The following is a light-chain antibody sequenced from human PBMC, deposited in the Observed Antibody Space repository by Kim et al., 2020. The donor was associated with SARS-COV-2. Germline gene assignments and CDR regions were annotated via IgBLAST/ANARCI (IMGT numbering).Light chain of an antibody. CDR1: KLGDKY. CDR3: QAWDSSTEV. CDR2: QDS. Sequence: SVSPGQTASITCSGDKLGDKYACWYQQKPGQSPVLVIYQDSKRPSGIPERSSGSNSGNTATLTISGTQAMDEADYYCQAWDSSTEVFGTGTKVTVL. V-gene: IGLV3-1*01. J-gene: IGLJ1*01.